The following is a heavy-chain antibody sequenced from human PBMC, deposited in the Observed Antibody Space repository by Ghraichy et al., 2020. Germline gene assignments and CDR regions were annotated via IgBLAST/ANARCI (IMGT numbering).Heavy chain of an antibody. Sequence: SQTLSLTCTVSGDSFSSYYWSWIRQPPGKGLEWIGYVYYSGSTNHNPSLKSRLTISVDTSNNQFSLKLSSVTAADTAVYYCARHHGRENYFTPFFDYWGQGILVTVSS. J-gene: IGHJ4*02. CDR2: VYYSGST. D-gene: IGHD1-7*01. CDR1: GDSFSSYY. V-gene: IGHV4-59*08. CDR3: ARHHGRENYFTPFFDY.